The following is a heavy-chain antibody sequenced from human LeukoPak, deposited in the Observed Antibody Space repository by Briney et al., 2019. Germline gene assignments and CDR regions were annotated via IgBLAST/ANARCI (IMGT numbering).Heavy chain of an antibody. V-gene: IGHV1-46*01. D-gene: IGHD2-15*01. CDR1: GYTFTSYY. Sequence: ASVKVSCKASGYTFTSYYMHWVRQAPGQGLEWMGIINPSGGSTSYAQKFQGRVTMTRDMSTSTVYIVLSSLRSEDTAVYYCARVRCSGGSCYVFYMDVWGKGTTVTVSS. CDR3: ARVRCSGGSCYVFYMDV. J-gene: IGHJ6*03. CDR2: INPSGGST.